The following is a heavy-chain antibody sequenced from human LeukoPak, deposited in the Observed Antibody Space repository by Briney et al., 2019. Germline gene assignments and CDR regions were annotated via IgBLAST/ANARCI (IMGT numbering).Heavy chain of an antibody. CDR1: GGYISYYY. Sequence: EILSPTRSVAGGYISYYYRRWIRQRPRQGVGWGGYIYYSGRYYNHPSLRSRVTISVYTSKNQFALKVSSVTAADTAVYYCARSYSATDYWGQGTLVTVSS. CDR3: ARSYSATDY. J-gene: IGHJ4*02. V-gene: IGHV4-59*01. D-gene: IGHD4-11*01. CDR2: IYYSGRY.